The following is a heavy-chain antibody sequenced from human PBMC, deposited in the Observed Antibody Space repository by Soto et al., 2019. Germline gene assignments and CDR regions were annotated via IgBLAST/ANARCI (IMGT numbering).Heavy chain of an antibody. CDR2: ISWNSGSI. CDR3: ETDNPMDTHYFDY. CDR1: GFTFDDYA. J-gene: IGHJ4*02. D-gene: IGHD2-8*01. Sequence: EVQLVEAGGGLVQPGRSLRLSCVASGFTFDDYAMHWVRQAPGKGLEWVSGISWNSGSIGYADSVKGRFTISRDNAKNSLYLQMNSLRAEDTALYYCETDNPMDTHYFDYWGQGTLVTVSS. V-gene: IGHV3-9*01.